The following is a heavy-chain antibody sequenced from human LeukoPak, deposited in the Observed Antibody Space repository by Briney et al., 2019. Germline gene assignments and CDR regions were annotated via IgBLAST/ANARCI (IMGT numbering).Heavy chain of an antibody. J-gene: IGHJ5*02. CDR2: INHSGST. CDR3: ARLWGRVRGKEKHHH. D-gene: IGHD3-10*01. Sequence: PSETLSLTCAVYGGSFSGYYWSWIRQPPGKGLEWIGEINHSGSTNYNPSLKSRVTISVDTSKNQFSLKLSSVTAADTAVYYCARLWGRVRGKEKHHHWGQGTLVTVSS. V-gene: IGHV4-34*01. CDR1: GGSFSGYY.